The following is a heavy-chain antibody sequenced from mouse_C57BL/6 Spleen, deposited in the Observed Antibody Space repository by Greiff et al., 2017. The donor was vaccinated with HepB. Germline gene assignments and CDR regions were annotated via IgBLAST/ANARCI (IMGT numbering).Heavy chain of an antibody. CDR1: GYTFTSYT. CDR3: ARSDDYYYFDY. D-gene: IGHD2-4*01. V-gene: IGHV1-4*01. J-gene: IGHJ2*01. CDR2: INPSSGYT. Sequence: QVQLKHSGAELARPGASVKMSCKASGYTFTSYTMHWVKQRPGQGLEWIGYINPSSGYTKYNQKFKDKATLTADKSSSTAYMQLSSLTSEDSGVYYCARSDDYYYFDYWGQGTTLTVSS.